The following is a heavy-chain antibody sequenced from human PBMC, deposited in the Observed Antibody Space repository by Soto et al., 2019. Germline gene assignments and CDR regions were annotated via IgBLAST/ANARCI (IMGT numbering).Heavy chain of an antibody. CDR2: INAGNGNT. Sequence: ASVKVSCKASGYTFTDYSIHWVRQAPGQRLEWMGWINAGNGNTKYSQKFQGRVTITCDTSASTAYMELNSLRSEDTAVYYCARGLGPYYYDSSGSDYYGMDVWGQGTTVTVSS. CDR1: GYTFTDYS. D-gene: IGHD3-22*01. CDR3: ARGLGPYYYDSSGSDYYGMDV. V-gene: IGHV1-3*01. J-gene: IGHJ6*02.